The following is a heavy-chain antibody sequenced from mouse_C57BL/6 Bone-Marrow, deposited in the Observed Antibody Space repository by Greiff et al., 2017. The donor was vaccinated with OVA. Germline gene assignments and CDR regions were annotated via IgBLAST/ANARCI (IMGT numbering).Heavy chain of an antibody. J-gene: IGHJ2*01. V-gene: IGHV1-15*01. D-gene: IGHD1-1*01. CDR1: GYTFTDYE. CDR3: TRDYYKDFDD. CDR2: IDPETGGT. Sequence: QVQLQQSGAELVRPGASVTLSCKASGYTFTDYEMHWVKQTPVHGLEWIGAIDPETGGTAYNQKFKGKAILTADKSSSTAYMELRSLTSEDSAVYYCTRDYYKDFDDWGQGTTLTVSS.